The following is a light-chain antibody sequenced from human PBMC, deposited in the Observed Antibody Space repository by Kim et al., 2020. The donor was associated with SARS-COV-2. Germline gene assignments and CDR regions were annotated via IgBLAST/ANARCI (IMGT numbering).Light chain of an antibody. J-gene: IGKJ2*01. CDR3: QQYNDWPQKYT. CDR1: QSVSAN. Sequence: EIVLTQSPAILSVSPGERATLSCRASQSVSANLAWYQQIPGQAPRLLIYGASTRATGIPARFSGSGSGTDFTLTISSLQSEDFAVYYCQQYNDWPQKYTFGQGTKLEI. CDR2: GAS. V-gene: IGKV3-15*01.